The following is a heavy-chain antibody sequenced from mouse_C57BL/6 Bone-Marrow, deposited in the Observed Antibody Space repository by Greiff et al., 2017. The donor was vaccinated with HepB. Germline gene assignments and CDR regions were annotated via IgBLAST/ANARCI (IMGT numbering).Heavy chain of an antibody. CDR2: INPYNGGT. J-gene: IGHJ4*01. CDR1: GYTFTDYY. V-gene: IGHV1-19*01. CDR3: ARKGDYYGSSYFSYAMDY. Sequence: EVQVVESGPVLVKPGASVKMSCKASGYTFTDYYMNWVKQSHGKSLEWIGVINPYNGGTSYNQKFKGKATLTVAKSSSTAYMALNSITSEDSAVYYCARKGDYYGSSYFSYAMDYWGQGTSVTVSS. D-gene: IGHD1-1*01.